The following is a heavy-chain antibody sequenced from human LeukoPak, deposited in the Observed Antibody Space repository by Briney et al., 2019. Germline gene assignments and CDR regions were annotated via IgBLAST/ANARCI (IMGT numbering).Heavy chain of an antibody. Sequence: GGSLRLSCAASGFTFSSYWMSWVRQAPGKGLEWVANIKQDGSEKYYVDSVKGRFTISRDNAKNSLYLQMNSLRAEDTAVYYCARDLLDIVVVPAGDYWGQGTLVTVSS. CDR3: ARDLLDIVVVPAGDY. D-gene: IGHD2-2*03. V-gene: IGHV3-7*01. J-gene: IGHJ4*02. CDR1: GFTFSSYW. CDR2: IKQDGSEK.